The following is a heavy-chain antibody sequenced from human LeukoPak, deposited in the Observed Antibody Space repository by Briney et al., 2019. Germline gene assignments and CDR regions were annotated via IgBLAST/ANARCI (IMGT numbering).Heavy chain of an antibody. CDR1: GGSFSDYY. Sequence: SETLSLTCAVYGGSFSDYYWSWIRQPPGKGLEWIGEINHGGYTNYNPSLKSRVTISFDTSKNQVSLRLSSVTAADTAVYYCARETSQKGAHYMDVWGKGTTITISS. J-gene: IGHJ6*03. V-gene: IGHV4-34*01. D-gene: IGHD3-16*01. CDR3: ARETSQKGAHYMDV. CDR2: INHGGYT.